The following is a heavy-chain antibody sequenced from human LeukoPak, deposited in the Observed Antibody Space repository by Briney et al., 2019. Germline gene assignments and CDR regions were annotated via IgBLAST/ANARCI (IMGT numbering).Heavy chain of an antibody. V-gene: IGHV1-3*01. J-gene: IGHJ6*02. Sequence: ASVKVSCKASGYTFTSYAIHWVRQAPGQRLEWMGWINAGNGNTKYSQKFQGRVTITRDTSASTAYMELSSLRSGDTAVYYCARRADISGWDYYGMDVWGQGTTVTVSS. D-gene: IGHD3-9*01. CDR3: ARRADISGWDYYGMDV. CDR1: GYTFTSYA. CDR2: INAGNGNT.